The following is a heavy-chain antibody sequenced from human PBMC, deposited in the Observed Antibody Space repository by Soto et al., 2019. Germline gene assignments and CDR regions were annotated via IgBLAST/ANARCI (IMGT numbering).Heavy chain of an antibody. CDR3: TRDGSTVVTGDFDY. CDR2: FSYDGTNK. D-gene: IGHD4-4*01. CDR1: GFSFRYYA. J-gene: IGHJ4*02. Sequence: QVQLVESGGGVVQPGRSLTLSCAASGFSFRYYAMNWVRQAPGKGLEWVAVFSYDGTNKYYADSVKGRFTISRDNSKNTLYLQMNSLRVEDTAVYYCTRDGSTVVTGDFDYWGQGTLVTVSS. V-gene: IGHV3-30-3*01.